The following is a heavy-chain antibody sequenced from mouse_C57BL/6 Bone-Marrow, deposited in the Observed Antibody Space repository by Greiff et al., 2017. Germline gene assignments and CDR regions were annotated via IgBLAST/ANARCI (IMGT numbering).Heavy chain of an antibody. CDR3: TRGLLRGFAY. CDR1: GFTFSSYA. Sequence: DVMLVESGEGLVKPGGSLKLSCAASGFTFSSYAMSWVRQTPEKRLEWVAYISSGGDYIYYADTVKGRFTISRDNARNTLYLQMSSLKSEDTAMYYCTRGLLRGFAYWGQGTLVTGSA. J-gene: IGHJ3*01. V-gene: IGHV5-9-1*02. D-gene: IGHD2-3*01. CDR2: ISSGGDYI.